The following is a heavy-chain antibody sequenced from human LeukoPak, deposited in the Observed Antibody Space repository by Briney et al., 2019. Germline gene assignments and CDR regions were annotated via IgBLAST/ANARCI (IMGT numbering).Heavy chain of an antibody. V-gene: IGHV3-9*01. D-gene: IGHD2-2*01. Sequence: PGGSLRLSCAASGFTFDDYAMHWVRQAPGKGLEWVSGISWNSGSIGYADSVKGRFTISRDNAKNSLYLQMNSLRAEDTAVYYCAKGSAYSYCSSTSCRTYFDYWGQGTLVTVSS. CDR2: ISWNSGSI. CDR3: AKGSAYSYCSSTSCRTYFDY. CDR1: GFTFDDYA. J-gene: IGHJ4*02.